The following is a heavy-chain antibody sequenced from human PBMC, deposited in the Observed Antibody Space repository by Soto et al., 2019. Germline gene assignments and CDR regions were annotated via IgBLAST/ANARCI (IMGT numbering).Heavy chain of an antibody. V-gene: IGHV4-34*01. CDR1: GGSLRGYH. D-gene: IGHD6-6*01. J-gene: IGHJ6*02. Sequence: PSVTLCLTFSVCGGSLRGYHWRWLHQHPGKGLEWIGEINHSGSTNYSPSLKSRVTISVHTSKSQFSRKRSSVTAADTAVYYCAGHGRIAARKCYYYGRDGWGQGTTVTVSS. CDR2: INHSGST. CDR3: AGHGRIAARKCYYYGRDG.